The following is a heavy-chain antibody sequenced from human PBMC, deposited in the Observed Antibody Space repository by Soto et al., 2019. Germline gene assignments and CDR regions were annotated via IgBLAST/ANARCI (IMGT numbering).Heavy chain of an antibody. CDR1: GFTFSSYG. CDR3: AKTGPGSSYGYYFDS. Sequence: PGGSLRLSCAASGFTFSSYGMSWVRRAPGEGLEWVSGISGSGGSTYYADSVKGRFTISRDNSKNTLYLQMYSLRAEDTAVYYCAKTGPGSSYGYYFDSWGQGTLVTVSS. CDR2: ISGSGGST. D-gene: IGHD5-18*01. V-gene: IGHV3-23*01. J-gene: IGHJ4*02.